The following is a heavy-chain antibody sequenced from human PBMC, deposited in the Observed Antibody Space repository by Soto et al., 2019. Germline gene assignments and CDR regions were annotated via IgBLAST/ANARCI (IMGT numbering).Heavy chain of an antibody. CDR2: TYQSGSA. CDR3: ARDYYGMDV. J-gene: IGHJ6*02. Sequence: SETLSLTCTVSGGSITSGGYSWTWIRQSPGKGLEWIGYTYQSGSAYYNPSLKSRVTTSVDRSKNQLSLNLASVTAADTAVYYCARDYYGMDVWGQGTTVAVSS. V-gene: IGHV4-30-2*06. CDR1: GGSITSGGYS.